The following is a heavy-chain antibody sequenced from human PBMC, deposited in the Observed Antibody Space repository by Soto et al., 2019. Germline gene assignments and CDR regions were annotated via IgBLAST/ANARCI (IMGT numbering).Heavy chain of an antibody. CDR1: GFTFSSYG. V-gene: IGHV3-30*18. CDR2: ISYDGSNK. J-gene: IGHJ4*02. CDR3: AKDKDSSGYYPFDY. Sequence: LRLSCAASGFTFSSYGMHWVRQAPGKGLEWVAVISYDGSNKYYADSVKGRFTISRDNSKNTLYLQMNSLRAEDTAVYYCAKDKDSSGYYPFDYWGQGTLVTVSS. D-gene: IGHD3-22*01.